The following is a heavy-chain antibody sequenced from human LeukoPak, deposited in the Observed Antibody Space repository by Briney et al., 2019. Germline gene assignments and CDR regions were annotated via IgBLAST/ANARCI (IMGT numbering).Heavy chain of an antibody. CDR3: ATAGNYRFDY. J-gene: IGHJ4*02. Sequence: PGGSLRLSCAASGFTFSNYWVHWVRQAPGKGLVWVSRINPDGSTINYADSVKGRFTISRDNAKNTLYLQMKSLRAEDTAVYYCATAGNYRFDYWGQGTLVTVSS. CDR2: INPDGSTI. CDR1: GFTFSNYW. D-gene: IGHD1-7*01. V-gene: IGHV3-74*01.